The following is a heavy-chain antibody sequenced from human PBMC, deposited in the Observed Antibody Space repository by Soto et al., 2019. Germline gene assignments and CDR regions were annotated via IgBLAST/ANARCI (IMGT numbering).Heavy chain of an antibody. D-gene: IGHD3-22*01. V-gene: IGHV1-58*01. CDR3: AADSGSSGTLGY. CDR2: IVVGSGNT. J-gene: IGHJ4*02. CDR1: GFTFTSSA. Sequence: ASVKVSCKASGFTFTSSAVQWVRQARGQRLEWIGWIVVGSGNTNYAQKFQERVTITRDMSTSTAYMELSSLRSEDTAVYYCAADSGSSGTLGYWGQGTLVTVSS.